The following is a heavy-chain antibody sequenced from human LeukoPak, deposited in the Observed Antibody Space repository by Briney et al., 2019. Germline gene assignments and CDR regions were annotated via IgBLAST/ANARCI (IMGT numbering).Heavy chain of an antibody. CDR3: AKDLWIGSGPPALFDY. D-gene: IGHD1-1*01. CDR2: IRYDGSNK. V-gene: IGHV3-30*02. J-gene: IGHJ4*02. CDR1: GFTFSSYG. Sequence: GGSLRLSCAASGFTFSSYGMHWVRQAPGKGLEWVAFIRYDGSNKYYADSVKGRFTISRDNSKNTLYLQMNSLRAEDTAVYYCAKDLWIGSGPPALFDYWGQGTLVTVSS.